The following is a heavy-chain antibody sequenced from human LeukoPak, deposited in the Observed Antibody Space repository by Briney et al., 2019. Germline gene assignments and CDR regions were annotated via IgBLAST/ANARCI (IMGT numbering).Heavy chain of an antibody. CDR2: LYPGNSDT. CDR1: GYSFTFYW. J-gene: IGHJ3*02. Sequence: GESLKISCKGSGYSFTFYWIGWVRQMPGKGLEWMGILYPGNSDTRYGPSFQGQVTISADKSSSTAFLQWSSLQASDTAMYFCATTMGPYSSDAFDMWGQGTMVIVSS. V-gene: IGHV5-51*01. D-gene: IGHD6-13*01. CDR3: ATTMGPYSSDAFDM.